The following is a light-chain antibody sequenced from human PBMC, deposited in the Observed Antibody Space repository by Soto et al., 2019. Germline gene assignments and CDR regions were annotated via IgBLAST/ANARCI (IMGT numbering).Light chain of an antibody. CDR2: DVN. J-gene: IGLJ1*01. CDR3: NSYSDYSTSYV. Sequence: QSALTQPASVSGSPGQSITISCTGTSSDVGGHDYVSWYQQHPGKAPKLMIYDVNHRPSGVSNRFSGSKSGNTASLTISGLQAEDEADYYCNSYSDYSTSYVFGTGTKLTVL. CDR1: SSDVGGHDY. V-gene: IGLV2-14*01.